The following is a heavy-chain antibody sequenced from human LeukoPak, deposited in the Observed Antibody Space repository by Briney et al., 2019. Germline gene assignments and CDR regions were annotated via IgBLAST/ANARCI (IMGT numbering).Heavy chain of an antibody. J-gene: IGHJ6*02. Sequence: GRSLRLSCGASGFTFHEKYAMHWVRQAPGKGLEWVSGFSLDSDNVGYADSVRGRFTVSRDRAKNSLYLQMNYLRPEDTALYFCTKDMDPGGINVWGQGTTVIVSS. CDR1: GFTFHEKYA. D-gene: IGHD2-2*03. CDR3: TKDMDPGGINV. V-gene: IGHV3-9*01. CDR2: FSLDSDNV.